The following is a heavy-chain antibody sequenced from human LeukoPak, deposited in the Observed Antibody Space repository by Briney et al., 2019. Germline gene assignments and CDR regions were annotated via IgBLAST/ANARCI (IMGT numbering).Heavy chain of an antibody. CDR2: INHSGST. D-gene: IGHD3-3*01. Sequence: PSETLSLTCAVYGGSFSGYYWSWIRQPPGKGLEWIGEINHSGSTNYNPSLKSRVTISVDTSKNQFSLKLSSVTAADTAVYYCARHQTSHLYYDFWSGPRGFDYWGQGTLVTVSS. J-gene: IGHJ4*02. CDR3: ARHQTSHLYYDFWSGPRGFDY. V-gene: IGHV4-34*01. CDR1: GGSFSGYY.